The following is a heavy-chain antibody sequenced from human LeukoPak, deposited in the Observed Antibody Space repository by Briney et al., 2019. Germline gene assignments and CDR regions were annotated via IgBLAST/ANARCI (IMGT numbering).Heavy chain of an antibody. CDR1: GFTLSHYG. V-gene: IGHV3-30*03. J-gene: IGHJ4*02. D-gene: IGHD5-24*01. Sequence: GGSLRLSCAASGFTLSHYGMHWVRQAPGKGLEWVAVISYEGSNKRYADSVKGRFTISRDNSKNTLYLQMNSLRAEDTAVYYCARGMATTPYDYWGQGTLVTVSS. CDR3: ARGMATTPYDY. CDR2: ISYEGSNK.